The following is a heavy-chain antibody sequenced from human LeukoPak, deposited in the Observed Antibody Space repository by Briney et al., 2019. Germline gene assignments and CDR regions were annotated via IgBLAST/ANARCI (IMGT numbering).Heavy chain of an antibody. V-gene: IGHV1-69*13. J-gene: IGHJ3*01. CDR2: IIPIFGTA. Sequence: ASVKVSCKASGGTFSSYAISWVRQAPGQGLEWMGGIIPIFGTANYAQKFQGRVTITADESTSTAYMELSSLRSEDTAVYYCARVTARYGRAFDVWGQGTMVTVSS. CDR3: ARVTARYGRAFDV. D-gene: IGHD4-17*01. CDR1: GGTFSSYA.